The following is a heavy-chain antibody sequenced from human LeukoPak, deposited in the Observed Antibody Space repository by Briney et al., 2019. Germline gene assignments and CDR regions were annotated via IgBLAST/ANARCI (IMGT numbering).Heavy chain of an antibody. Sequence: GGSLRLSCAASGFTFSSYEMNWVRQAPGKGLEWVSYISSSGSTIYYADSVKGRFTISRDNAKNSLYLQMNSLRAEDTAVYYCAREGGSTRYFDYWGQGTLVTVSS. CDR1: GFTFSSYE. V-gene: IGHV3-48*03. CDR3: AREGGSTRYFDY. J-gene: IGHJ4*02. CDR2: ISSSGSTI. D-gene: IGHD1-26*01.